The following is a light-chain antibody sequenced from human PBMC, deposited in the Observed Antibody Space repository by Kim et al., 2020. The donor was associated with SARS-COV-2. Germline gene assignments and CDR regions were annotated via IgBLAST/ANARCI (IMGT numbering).Light chain of an antibody. CDR3: QSYDSSIVV. Sequence: NFMLTQPHSVSESPGKTVTISCTRSSGSIASSYVQWYQQRPGSAPTTVIYEDNQRPSGVPDRFSGSIDSSSNSASLTISGLKTEDEADYYCQSYDSSIVVFGGGTQLTVL. V-gene: IGLV6-57*04. CDR1: SGSIASSY. CDR2: EDN. J-gene: IGLJ2*01.